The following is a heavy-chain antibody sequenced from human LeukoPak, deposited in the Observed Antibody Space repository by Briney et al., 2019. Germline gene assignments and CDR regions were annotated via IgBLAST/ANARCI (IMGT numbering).Heavy chain of an antibody. D-gene: IGHD3-10*01. CDR3: AKQGLWLSYFDY. CDR2: ISGSGGST. Sequence: GGSLRLSCAASGFTFSSYGMSWVRQAPGKGLEWVSAISGSGGSTYYADSVKGRFTISRDNSKNTLYLQMNSLRAEDTAVYYCAKQGLWLSYFDYWGQGTLVTVSS. V-gene: IGHV3-23*01. CDR1: GFTFSSYG. J-gene: IGHJ4*02.